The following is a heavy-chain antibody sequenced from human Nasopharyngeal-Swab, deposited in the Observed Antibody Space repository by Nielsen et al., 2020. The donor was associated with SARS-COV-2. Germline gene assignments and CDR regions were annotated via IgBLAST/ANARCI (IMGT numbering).Heavy chain of an antibody. CDR2: IGTAGDT. Sequence: GGSLRLSCAASGFTFSSYDMHWVRQATGKGLEWVSAIGTAGDTYYPGSVKGRFTISRENAKNSLYLQMNSLRAEDTAVYYCARGFYDSSGYVEDAFDIWGQGTMVTVSS. D-gene: IGHD3-22*01. V-gene: IGHV3-13*01. CDR1: GFTFSSYD. CDR3: ARGFYDSSGYVEDAFDI. J-gene: IGHJ3*02.